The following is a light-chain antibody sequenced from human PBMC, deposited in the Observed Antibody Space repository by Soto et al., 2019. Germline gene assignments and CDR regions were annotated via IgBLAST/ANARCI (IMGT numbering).Light chain of an antibody. CDR3: QQYGSSRSST. V-gene: IGKV3-20*01. CDR2: GAS. Sequence: EIVLTQSPGTLSLSPGERATLSCRASQSVSNSYLAWYHQKPGQAPRLLIYGASNRATGIPDRISGSGSGTDFTLTISRLVPEDFVVSYCQQYGSSRSSTFGQGTRLVIK. J-gene: IGKJ5*01. CDR1: QSVSNSY.